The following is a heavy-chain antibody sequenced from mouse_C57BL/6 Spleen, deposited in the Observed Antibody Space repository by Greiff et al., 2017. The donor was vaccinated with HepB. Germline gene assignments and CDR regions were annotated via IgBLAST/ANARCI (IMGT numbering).Heavy chain of an antibody. CDR3: ARGAVVAGYYAMDY. D-gene: IGHD1-1*01. Sequence: VQLQQSGPELVKPGASVKMSCKASGYTFTDYNMHWVKQSHGKSLEWIGYINPNNGGTSYNQKFKGKATLTVNKSSSTAYMELRSLTSEDSAVYYCARGAVVAGYYAMDYWGQGTSVTVSS. V-gene: IGHV1-22*01. J-gene: IGHJ4*01. CDR2: INPNNGGT. CDR1: GYTFTDYN.